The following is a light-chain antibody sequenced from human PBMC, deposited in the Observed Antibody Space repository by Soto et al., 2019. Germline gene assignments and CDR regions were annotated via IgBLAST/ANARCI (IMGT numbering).Light chain of an antibody. CDR3: SSYTSDWGV. V-gene: IGLV2-14*01. J-gene: IGLJ1*01. CDR2: EVR. CDR1: SSDVGGYDF. Sequence: QSVLTQPASVSGSVGQSITISCTGTSSDVGGYDFVSWYQHHPGKAPKLIIYEVRTRPSGVSDRFSGSKSGNTASLTISGLQAEDKADYYCSSYTSDWGVFGTGTKLTVL.